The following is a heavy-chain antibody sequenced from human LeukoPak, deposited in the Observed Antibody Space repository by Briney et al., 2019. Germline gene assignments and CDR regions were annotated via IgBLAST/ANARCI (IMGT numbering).Heavy chain of an antibody. V-gene: IGHV4-59*01. CDR1: GGSISTYY. J-gene: IGHJ5*02. CDR3: ARARRWNAAVEGWWFDP. CDR2: IYYSGST. D-gene: IGHD1-1*01. Sequence: SETLSLTCTVSGGSISTYYWSWIRQPPGKGLEWIGYIYYSGSTNYNPSLKSRVTISVDTSRNQFSLKLSSVTAADTAVYYCARARRWNAAVEGWWFDPWGQGTLVTVSS.